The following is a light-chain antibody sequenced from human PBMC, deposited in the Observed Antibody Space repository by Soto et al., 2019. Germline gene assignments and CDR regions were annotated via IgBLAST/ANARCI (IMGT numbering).Light chain of an antibody. CDR3: LQAYNYAHT. Sequence: AVPMTQSPSSLSASVGDIVTITCRASQGIRNDLAWYQQKPGRAPRLLIFAASTLQSGFPSRFTGSGAGTDFTLPISSLQPEDVATYYCLQAYNYAHTFGQGTKVEFK. CDR1: QGIRND. CDR2: AAS. J-gene: IGKJ1*01. V-gene: IGKV1-6*01.